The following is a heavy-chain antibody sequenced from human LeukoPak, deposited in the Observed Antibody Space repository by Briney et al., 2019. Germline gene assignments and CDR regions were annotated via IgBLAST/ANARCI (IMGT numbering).Heavy chain of an antibody. D-gene: IGHD3-10*01. CDR3: ARDYSGDPPLN. CDR2: ISYDGSNK. J-gene: IGHJ4*02. CDR1: GFTFSSYA. Sequence: PGRSLRLTCAASGFTFSSYAMHWVRQAPGKGLEWVAVISYDGSNKYYADSVKGRFTISRDNSKNTLYLQMNSLRAEDTAVYYCARDYSGDPPLNWGQGTLVTVSS. V-gene: IGHV3-30*04.